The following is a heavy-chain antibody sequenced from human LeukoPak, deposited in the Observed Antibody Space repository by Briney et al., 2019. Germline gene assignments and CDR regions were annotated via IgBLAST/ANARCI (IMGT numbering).Heavy chain of an antibody. V-gene: IGHV4-61*01. CDR3: ARGVDTSIRYYFDY. CDR1: GGSISSGSYY. D-gene: IGHD5-18*01. CDR2: IYYSGST. Sequence: PSETLSLTCTVSGGSISSGSYYWSWILQPPGKGLEYIGHIYYSGSTNYNSSLKSRLTISVDTSKNQFSLKLSSVTAADTAEYYCARGVDTSIRYYFDYWGQGTLVTVSS. J-gene: IGHJ4*02.